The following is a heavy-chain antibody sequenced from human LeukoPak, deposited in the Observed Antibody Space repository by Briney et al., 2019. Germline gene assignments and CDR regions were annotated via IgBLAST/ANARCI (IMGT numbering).Heavy chain of an antibody. CDR1: GFTFSFYS. CDR3: ARGTTGTSDDAFDI. D-gene: IGHD1-1*01. J-gene: IGHJ3*02. V-gene: IGHV3-21*01. CDR2: ISSSSSYI. Sequence: GGSLRLSCAASGFTFSFYSMNWVRQAPGKGLEWVSSISSSSSYIYYADSVKGRFTISRDNAKNSLYLQMNSLRAEDTAVYYCARGTTGTSDDAFDIWGQGTMVTVSS.